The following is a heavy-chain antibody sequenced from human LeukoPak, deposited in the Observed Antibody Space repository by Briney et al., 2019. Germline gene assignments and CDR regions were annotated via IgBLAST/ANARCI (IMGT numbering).Heavy chain of an antibody. J-gene: IGHJ4*02. Sequence: QAXXXXXEXXGGIIPIFGTANYAQKFQGRVTITADESTSTAYMELSSLRSEDTAVYYCAIPTSAGYSYGYDYWGQGTLVTVSS. CDR2: IIPIFGTA. D-gene: IGHD5-18*01. CDR3: AIPTSAGYSYGYDY. V-gene: IGHV1-69*01.